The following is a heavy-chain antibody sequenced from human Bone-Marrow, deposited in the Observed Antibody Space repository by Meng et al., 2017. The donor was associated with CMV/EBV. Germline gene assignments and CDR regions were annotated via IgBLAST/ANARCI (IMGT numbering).Heavy chain of an antibody. CDR2: INHSGST. CDR3: ARGMGATGFDFDP. J-gene: IGHJ2*01. CDR1: GGSFSGYY. Sequence: SETLSLTCAVYGGSFSGYYWSWIRQPPGKGLEWIGEINHSGSTNYNPSLKSRVTISVDTSKNQFSLKLNSVTAADTAVYYCARGMGATGFDFDPWGRGTLVTVSS. V-gene: IGHV4-34*01. D-gene: IGHD1-26*01.